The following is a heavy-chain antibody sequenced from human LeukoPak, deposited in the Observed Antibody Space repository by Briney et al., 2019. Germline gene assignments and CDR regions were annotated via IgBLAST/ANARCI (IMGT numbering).Heavy chain of an antibody. J-gene: IGHJ6*03. Sequence: PGGSLRLSCAASGFTFSSYSMSWVRQAPGKGLEWVSAISGSGGSTYYADSVKGRFTISRDNSKNTLYLQMNSLRAEDTAVYYCAKDRARGYSYGTYMDVWGKGTTVTVSS. CDR2: ISGSGGST. CDR3: AKDRARGYSYGTYMDV. D-gene: IGHD5-18*01. V-gene: IGHV3-23*01. CDR1: GFTFSSYS.